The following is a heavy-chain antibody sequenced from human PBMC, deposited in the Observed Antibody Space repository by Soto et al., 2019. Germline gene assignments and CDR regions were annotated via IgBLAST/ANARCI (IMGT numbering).Heavy chain of an antibody. J-gene: IGHJ4*02. CDR2: ISSNGSTI. D-gene: IGHD2-2*01. V-gene: IGHV3-48*04. CDR3: ARVELLWTH. CDR1: GFTFSSYW. Sequence: GGSLRLSCAASGFTFSSYWMHWVRQAPGKGLEWVSYISSNGSTIYYADSVKGRFTISRDNAKNSLYLQMNSLRAEDTAVYYCARVELLWTHWGQGTLVTVSS.